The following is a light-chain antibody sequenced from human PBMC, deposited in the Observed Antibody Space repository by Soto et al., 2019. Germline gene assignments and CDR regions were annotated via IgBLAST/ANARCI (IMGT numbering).Light chain of an antibody. V-gene: IGKV3-11*01. CDR2: DSS. Sequence: EIELTQSPATLSLSPGETATLSCWASQNVDKFLAWYQQRPGQPPRLLIFDSSNRATGVPVRFSGSGSGTVFTLTIGSLEPEDSAVYYCQQRKNWPPIPFGQGTRLEIK. J-gene: IGKJ5*01. CDR1: QNVDKF. CDR3: QQRKNWPPIP.